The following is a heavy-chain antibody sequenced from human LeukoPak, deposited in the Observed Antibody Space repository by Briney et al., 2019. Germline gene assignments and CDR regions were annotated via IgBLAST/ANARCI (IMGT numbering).Heavy chain of an antibody. CDR2: INPNSGGT. CDR3: ARGITMVRGVLFDY. J-gene: IGHJ4*02. D-gene: IGHD3-10*01. CDR1: GYTFTSYG. V-gene: IGHV1-2*02. Sequence: ASVKVSCKASGYTFTSYGINWVRQAPGQGLEWMGWINPNSGGTNYAQKFQGRVTMTRDTSISTAYMELSRLRSDDTAVYYCARGITMVRGVLFDYWGQGTLVTVSS.